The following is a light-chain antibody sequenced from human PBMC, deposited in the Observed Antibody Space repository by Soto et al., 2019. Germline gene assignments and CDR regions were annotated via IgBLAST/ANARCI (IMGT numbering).Light chain of an antibody. J-gene: IGLJ3*02. CDR3: AVRDDSLSGHWV. CDR2: RSD. V-gene: IGLV1-47*01. CDR1: SSNIGSNY. Sequence: QSVLTQPPSASGTPGQRVTISCSGSSSNIGSNYVSWYQHLPGAAPKLLIYRSDQRPSGVPDRFSGSKSGTSASLAINGLRSEDEADYFCAVRDDSLSGHWVFGGGTKLTVL.